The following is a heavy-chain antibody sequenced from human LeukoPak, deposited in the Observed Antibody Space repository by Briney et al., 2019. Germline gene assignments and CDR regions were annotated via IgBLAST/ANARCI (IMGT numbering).Heavy chain of an antibody. V-gene: IGHV3-30*02. D-gene: IGHD3-22*01. J-gene: IGHJ3*02. CDR1: GFTFSSYS. CDR2: IRYDGSNK. CDR3: AKDAGYYYDSSGPI. Sequence: GGSLRLSCAASGFTFSSYSMNWVRQAPGKGLEWVAFIRYDGSNKYYADSVKGRFTISRDNSKNTLYLQMNSLRAEDTAVYYCAKDAGYYYDSSGPIWGQGTMVTVSS.